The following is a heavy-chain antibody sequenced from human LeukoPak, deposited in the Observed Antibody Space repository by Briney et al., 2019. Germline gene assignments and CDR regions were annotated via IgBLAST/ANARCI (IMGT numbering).Heavy chain of an antibody. CDR1: GYTLTELS. D-gene: IGHD3-22*01. Sequence: ASVKVSGKVSGYTLTELSMHWVRQAPGKGLEWMGGFDPEDGETIYAQKFQGRVAMTEDTSTDTAYMELSSLRSEDTAVYYCATSPYYYDSSGYYRVFDYWGQGTLVTVSS. CDR2: FDPEDGET. CDR3: ATSPYYYDSSGYYRVFDY. V-gene: IGHV1-24*01. J-gene: IGHJ4*02.